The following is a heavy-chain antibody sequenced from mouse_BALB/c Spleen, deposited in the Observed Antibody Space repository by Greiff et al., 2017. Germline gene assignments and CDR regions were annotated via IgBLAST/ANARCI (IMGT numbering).Heavy chain of an antibody. D-gene: IGHD2-1*01. J-gene: IGHJ3*01. CDR2: ISSGSSTI. V-gene: IGHV5-17*02. CDR3: ARRDGNYPFAY. CDR1: GFTFSSFG. Sequence: EVQRVESGGGLVQPGGSRKLSCAASGFTFSSFGMHWVRQAPEKGLEWVAYISSGSSTIYYADTVKGRFTISRDNPKNTLFLQMTSLRSEDTAMYYCARRDGNYPFAYWGQGTLVTVSA.